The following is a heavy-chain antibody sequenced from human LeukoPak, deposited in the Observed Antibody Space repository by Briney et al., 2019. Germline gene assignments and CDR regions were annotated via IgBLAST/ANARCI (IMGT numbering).Heavy chain of an antibody. CDR3: AKDRWGAVASFDY. D-gene: IGHD6-19*01. J-gene: IGHJ4*02. V-gene: IGHV3-30*02. Sequence: GGSLRLSCAASGFPFSDYVMPWVRQAPGKGLERVSVIRYDGNNKYYADSVKGRFTISRDNSKNTLYLQMNSLESEDTAVYYCAKDRWGAVASFDYWGQGTLVTVSS. CDR2: IRYDGNNK. CDR1: GFPFSDYV.